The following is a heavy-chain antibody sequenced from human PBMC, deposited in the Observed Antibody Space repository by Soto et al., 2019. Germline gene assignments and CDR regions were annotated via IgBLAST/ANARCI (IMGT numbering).Heavy chain of an antibody. J-gene: IGHJ4*02. Sequence: QVKLVQSGAEVKKPGASVKVSCKASGYTFTSYYMHWVRQAPGQGLEWMGIISPSGGSTTYAQKFQGRVRMIRDTSTSTVYMELSSLRSEETAVYYCARVYCSGGGCYGIEYWGQGTLVTVSS. CDR3: ARVYCSGGGCYGIEY. CDR2: ISPSGGST. D-gene: IGHD2-15*01. V-gene: IGHV1-46*01. CDR1: GYTFTSYY.